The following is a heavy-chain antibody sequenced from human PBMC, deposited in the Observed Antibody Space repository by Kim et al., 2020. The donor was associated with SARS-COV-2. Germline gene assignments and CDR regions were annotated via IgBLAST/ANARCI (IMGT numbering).Heavy chain of an antibody. D-gene: IGHD2-2*02. J-gene: IGHJ5*02. CDR3: ASWLGYCSSTSCYMRDWFDP. CDR2: INHSGST. V-gene: IGHV4-34*01. CDR1: GGSFSGYY. Sequence: SETLSLTCAVYGGSFSGYYWSWIRQPPGKGLEWIGEINHSGSTNYNPSLKSRVTISVDTSKNQFSLKLSSVTAADTAVYYCASWLGYCSSTSCYMRDWFDPWGQGTLVTVSS.